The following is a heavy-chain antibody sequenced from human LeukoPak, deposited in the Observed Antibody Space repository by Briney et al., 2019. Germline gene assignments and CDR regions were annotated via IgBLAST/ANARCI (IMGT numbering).Heavy chain of an antibody. V-gene: IGHV5-51*01. CDR3: ARPRAHYGSGSFYDS. D-gene: IGHD3-10*01. CDR1: GYIFANYW. CDR2: IFPGDSDT. Sequence: GESLKISCKGSGYIFANYWIGWVRQMPGKGLEWLGVIFPGDSDTRYSPSFQGQVTISADKSISTAFLQWSSLKASDTAIYYCARPRAHYGSGSFYDSWGQGTLVTVSS. J-gene: IGHJ5*02.